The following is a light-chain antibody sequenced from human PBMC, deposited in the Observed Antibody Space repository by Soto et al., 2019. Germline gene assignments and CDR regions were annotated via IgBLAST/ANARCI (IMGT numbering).Light chain of an antibody. V-gene: IGLV2-14*03. Sequence: QSVRTQPASGSGSPGESITISFTGTSSDVGGYNYVSWYQHHPGKAPKLIIYDVTNRPSGVSNPFSGSKSGNTASLTISGLQPEDEADYYCSSYTTSKTRQKVFGTGTKVTVL. J-gene: IGLJ1*01. CDR1: SSDVGGYNY. CDR3: SSYTTSKTRQKV. CDR2: DVT.